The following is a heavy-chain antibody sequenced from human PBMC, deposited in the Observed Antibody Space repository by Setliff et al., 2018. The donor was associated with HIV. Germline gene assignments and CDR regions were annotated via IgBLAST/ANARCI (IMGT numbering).Heavy chain of an antibody. J-gene: IGHJ4*02. CDR2: IYYSGST. D-gene: IGHD5-18*01. CDR1: GGSIRSTSYY. CDR3: ARVPSAHAAMVTTDY. Sequence: PSETLSLTCTVSGGSIRSTSYYWGWIRQPPGKGLEWIGSIYYSGSTYYNPSLKSRVTISVDLSKKQISLKLSSVTAADTAIYYCARVPSAHAAMVTTDYWGQGTLVTVSS. V-gene: IGHV4-39*07.